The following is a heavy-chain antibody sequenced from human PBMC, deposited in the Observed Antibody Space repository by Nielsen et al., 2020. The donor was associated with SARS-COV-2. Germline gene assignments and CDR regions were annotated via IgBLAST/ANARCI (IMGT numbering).Heavy chain of an antibody. Sequence: GGSLRLSCAASGFTFSSYSMNWVRQAPGKGLEWVSYISSSSSTIYYADSVKGRFTISRDNAKNSLYLQMNSLRAEDTAVYYCARAQYYYGSGSYYNDYYYYYGMDVWGQGTTVTVSS. CDR3: ARAQYYYGSGSYYNDYYYYYGMDV. D-gene: IGHD3-10*01. J-gene: IGHJ6*02. CDR1: GFTFSSYS. CDR2: ISSSSSTI. V-gene: IGHV3-48*04.